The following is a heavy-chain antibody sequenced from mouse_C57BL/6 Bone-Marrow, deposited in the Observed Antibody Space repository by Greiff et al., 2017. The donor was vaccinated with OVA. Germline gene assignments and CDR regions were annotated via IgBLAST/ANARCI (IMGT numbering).Heavy chain of an antibody. J-gene: IGHJ1*03. V-gene: IGHV1-85*01. Sequence: QVQLQQPGAELVKPGASVKLSCKASGYTFTSYDINWVKQRPGQGLEWIGWIYPRDGSTKYNEKFKGKATLTVDTYSSTAYMELHSLTSEDSAVYYCARSGDYYGWYFDVWGTGTTVTVSS. CDR2: IYPRDGST. CDR3: ARSGDYYGWYFDV. CDR1: GYTFTSYD. D-gene: IGHD1-1*01.